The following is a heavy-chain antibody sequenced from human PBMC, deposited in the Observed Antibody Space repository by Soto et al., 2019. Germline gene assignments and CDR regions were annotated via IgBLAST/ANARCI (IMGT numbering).Heavy chain of an antibody. CDR3: AADPNYYDSSGYPSYYYGMDV. J-gene: IGHJ6*02. CDR2: IVVGSGNT. D-gene: IGHD3-22*01. CDR1: GFTFTSSA. V-gene: IGHV1-58*01. Sequence: QMQLVQSGPEVKKPGTSVKVSCKASGFTFTSSAVQWVRQARGQRLEWIGWIVVGSGNTNYAQKFQERVTITRDMSTSTAYMELSSLRSEDTAVYYCAADPNYYDSSGYPSYYYGMDVWGQGTTVTVSS.